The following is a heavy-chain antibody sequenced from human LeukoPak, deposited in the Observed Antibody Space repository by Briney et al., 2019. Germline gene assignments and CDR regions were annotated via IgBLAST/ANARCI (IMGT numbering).Heavy chain of an antibody. J-gene: IGHJ4*02. Sequence: SETLSLTCTVSGGSISSYYWSWIRQPAGKGLEWIGRIYTSGSTNYNPSLKSRVTMSVDTSTNQFSLKLSSVTAADTAVYYCARAPSAGSYSFYYFDYWGQGTLVTVSS. CDR2: IYTSGST. D-gene: IGHD3-10*01. V-gene: IGHV4-4*07. CDR1: GGSISSYY. CDR3: ARAPSAGSYSFYYFDY.